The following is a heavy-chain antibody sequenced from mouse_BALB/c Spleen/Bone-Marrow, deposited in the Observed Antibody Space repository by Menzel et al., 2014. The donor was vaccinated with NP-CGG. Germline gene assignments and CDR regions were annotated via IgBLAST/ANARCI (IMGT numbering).Heavy chain of an antibody. CDR1: GYTFTSYY. Sequence: QVQLQQSGAELVKPGASVKLSCKASGYTFTSYYTYWVKQRPGQGLEWIGEITPSNGGTNFNEKFKSKATLTVDKSSSTAYMQLSSLTFEDSAIYYCTRPYYGYVGYAYWGQGTQVTVSA. J-gene: IGHJ3*01. CDR2: ITPSNGGT. CDR3: TRPYYGYVGYAY. V-gene: IGHV1S81*02. D-gene: IGHD1-2*01.